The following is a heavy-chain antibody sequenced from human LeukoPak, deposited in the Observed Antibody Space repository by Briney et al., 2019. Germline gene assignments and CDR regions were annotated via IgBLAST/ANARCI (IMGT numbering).Heavy chain of an antibody. CDR2: INSDGSST. CDR3: ARAQKNRRGFIAFDI. CDR1: GFTFSSYW. V-gene: IGHV3-74*01. Sequence: GGSLRLSCAVTGFTFSSYWMHWVRQAPGKGLVWVSRINSDGSSTSYADSVKGRFTISRDNAKNTLYLQMNSLRAEDTAVYYCARAQKNRRGFIAFDIWAKGQWSPSLQ. J-gene: IGHJ3*02. D-gene: IGHD2-15*01.